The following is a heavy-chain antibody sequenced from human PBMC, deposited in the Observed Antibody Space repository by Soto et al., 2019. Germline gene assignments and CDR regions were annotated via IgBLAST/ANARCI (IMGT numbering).Heavy chain of an antibody. CDR3: AKDPSPHCSGGSCYSVY. V-gene: IGHV3-23*01. CDR1: GFTFSSYW. D-gene: IGHD2-15*01. J-gene: IGHJ4*02. CDR2: ISGSGGST. Sequence: GGSLRLSCAASGFTFSSYWMSWVRQAPGKGLEWVSAISGSGGSTYYADSVKGRFTISRDNSKNTLYLQMNSLRAEDTAVYYCAKDPSPHCSGGSCYSVYWGQGTLITVSS.